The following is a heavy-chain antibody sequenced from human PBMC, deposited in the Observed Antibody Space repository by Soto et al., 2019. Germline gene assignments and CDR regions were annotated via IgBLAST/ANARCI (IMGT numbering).Heavy chain of an antibody. D-gene: IGHD3-9*01. J-gene: IGHJ4*02. Sequence: ASVKVSCKASGGTFSNYAISWVRQAPGQGLEWMGGIIPILGIANFAQKFQGRVTITADESTSTAYMELSSLRSEDTAVYYCARAPLHGYFDWLLDYWGQGTLVTVS. CDR3: ARAPLHGYFDWLLDY. CDR2: IIPILGIA. CDR1: GGTFSNYA. V-gene: IGHV1-69*10.